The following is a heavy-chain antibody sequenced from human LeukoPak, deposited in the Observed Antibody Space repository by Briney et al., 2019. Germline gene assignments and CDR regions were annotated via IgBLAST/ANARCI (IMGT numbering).Heavy chain of an antibody. Sequence: ASVKVSCKASGYSLTGYYMHWLRQVPGQGLEWMGWINPNSGDTGYAQKFQGRVTMTRDMSISTIHMELTRLRSDDTALYYCARWDGYSSSPDYWGQGTLVTVSS. CDR2: INPNSGDT. J-gene: IGHJ4*02. V-gene: IGHV1-2*02. CDR1: GYSLTGYY. D-gene: IGHD6-13*01. CDR3: ARWDGYSSSPDY.